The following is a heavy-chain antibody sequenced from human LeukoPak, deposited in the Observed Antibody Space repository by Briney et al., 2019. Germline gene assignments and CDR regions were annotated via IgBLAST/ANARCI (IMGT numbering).Heavy chain of an antibody. D-gene: IGHD2-8*01. CDR3: AKGRYCTNGVCYMVLDY. J-gene: IGHJ4*02. V-gene: IGHV3-9*01. CDR1: GSTFDDYA. Sequence: PGGSLRLSCAASGSTFDDYAMHWVRQAPGKGLEWVSGISWNSGSIGYADSVKGRFTISRDNAKNSLYLQMNSLRAEDTALYYCAKGRYCTNGVCYMVLDYWGQGTLVTVSS. CDR2: ISWNSGSI.